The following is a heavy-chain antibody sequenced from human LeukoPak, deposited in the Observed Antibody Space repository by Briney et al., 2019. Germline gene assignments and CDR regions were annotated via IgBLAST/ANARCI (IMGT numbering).Heavy chain of an antibody. CDR1: GYTFTSYG. J-gene: IGHJ4*02. Sequence: ASVKVPCKASGYTFTSYGISWVRQAPGQGLEWMGWISAHNGNTNYAQKLQGRVTMTTDTSTSTAYMELRSLRSDDTAVYYCARDSTSRITIFGVALSLDYWGQGTLVTVSS. CDR3: ARDSTSRITIFGVALSLDY. V-gene: IGHV1-18*01. CDR2: ISAHNGNT. D-gene: IGHD3-3*01.